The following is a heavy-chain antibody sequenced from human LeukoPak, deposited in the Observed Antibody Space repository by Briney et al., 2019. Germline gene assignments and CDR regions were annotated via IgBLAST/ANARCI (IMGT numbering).Heavy chain of an antibody. CDR2: IIPIFGTT. D-gene: IGHD2-15*01. CDR3: ARGVVVVAAVISYYYYGMDV. V-gene: IGHV1-69*13. J-gene: IGHJ6*02. CDR1: GGTFSSYN. Sequence: VASVKVSCKASGGTFSSYNINWVRQAPGRGLEWMGGIIPIFGTTNYAQKFQGRVTITADESTRTAYMELSSLRSEDTAVYYCARGVVVVAAVISYYYYGMDVLGQGTTVTVSS.